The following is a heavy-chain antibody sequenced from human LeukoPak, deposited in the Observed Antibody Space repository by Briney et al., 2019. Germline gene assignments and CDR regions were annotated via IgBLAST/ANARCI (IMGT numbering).Heavy chain of an antibody. CDR3: AREPYCSSTSCYLSEYFQH. D-gene: IGHD2-2*01. CDR2: IIPIFGTA. Sequence: EASVKVSCKASGGTFSSYAISWVRQAPGQGLEWMGGIIPIFGTASYAQKFQGRVTITTDESTSTAYMELSSLRSEDTAVYYCAREPYCSSTSCYLSEYFQHWGQGTLVTVSS. J-gene: IGHJ1*01. V-gene: IGHV1-69*05. CDR1: GGTFSSYA.